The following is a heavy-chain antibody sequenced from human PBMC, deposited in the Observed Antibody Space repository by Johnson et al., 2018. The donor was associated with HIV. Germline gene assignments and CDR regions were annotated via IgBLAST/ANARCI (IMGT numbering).Heavy chain of an antibody. D-gene: IGHD3-22*01. CDR2: ISYDGSNK. V-gene: IGHV3-30*19. CDR3: ASPTSGYSGVKAFDI. Sequence: QVQLVESGGGLVKPGGSLRLSCAASGFTFSSYGMHWVRQAPGKGLEWVAFISYDGSNKYYADSVKGRYTISRDNAKNSLYLQMNSLRAEDSAVYYCASPTSGYSGVKAFDIWGHGTMVTVSS. CDR1: GFTFSSYG. J-gene: IGHJ3*02.